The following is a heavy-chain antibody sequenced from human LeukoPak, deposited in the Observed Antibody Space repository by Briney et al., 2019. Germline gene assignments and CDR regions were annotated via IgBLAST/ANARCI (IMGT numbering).Heavy chain of an antibody. Sequence: GGSLRLSCAASGFTFSSYAMSWVRQAPGKGLEWVSAISGSGGSSFYADSVKGRVTISRDNSKKTLYLQMNSLRADDTAVYYCAKAYCSSTSCYAQGYYGMDVWGQGTTVTVSS. V-gene: IGHV3-23*01. D-gene: IGHD2-2*01. CDR3: AKAYCSSTSCYAQGYYGMDV. CDR1: GFTFSSYA. J-gene: IGHJ6*02. CDR2: ISGSGGSS.